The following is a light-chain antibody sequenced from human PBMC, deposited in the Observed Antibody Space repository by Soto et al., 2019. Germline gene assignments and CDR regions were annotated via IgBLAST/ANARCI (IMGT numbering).Light chain of an antibody. CDR2: DNN. V-gene: IGLV1-51*01. Sequence: QSVLTQPPSVSAAPGQKVTLSCSGSSSNIGNNYVSWYQQLPGTAPKLLIYDNNKRPSGIPDRFSGSKSGTSATLGITGLQTGDEADYYCGTWDSSLSAHYVFGTGTKVTVL. J-gene: IGLJ1*01. CDR3: GTWDSSLSAHYV. CDR1: SSNIGNNY.